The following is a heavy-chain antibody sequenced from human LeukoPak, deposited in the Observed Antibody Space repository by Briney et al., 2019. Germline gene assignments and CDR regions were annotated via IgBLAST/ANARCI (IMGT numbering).Heavy chain of an antibody. D-gene: IGHD2-21*01. CDR2: VSGDGST. Sequence: GGSLRLSCAASGFTVSSNYMSWVRQAPGKGLEWVSLVSGDGSTYYADSVKGRFTISRDNAKNTLYLQMNSLRAGDTAVYYCLRSGDYGNWGYWGQGTLVTVSS. J-gene: IGHJ4*02. CDR3: LRSGDYGNWGY. CDR1: GFTVSSNY. V-gene: IGHV3-53*01.